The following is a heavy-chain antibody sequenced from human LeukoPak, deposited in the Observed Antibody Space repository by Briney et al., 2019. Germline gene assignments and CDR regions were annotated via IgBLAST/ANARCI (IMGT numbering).Heavy chain of an antibody. CDR2: ISYDASNE. CDR3: ARDLQPVPAATGGGGS. Sequence: GESLRLSCAASGFNFGDYPMHWVRQAPGKGLEWVALISYDASNEYYADSVKGRFTISRDNAKNSLYLQMNSLRAEDTAVYYCARDLQPVPAATGGGGSGGQGTLVTVSS. CDR1: GFNFGDYP. D-gene: IGHD2-2*01. J-gene: IGHJ4*02. V-gene: IGHV3-30-3*01.